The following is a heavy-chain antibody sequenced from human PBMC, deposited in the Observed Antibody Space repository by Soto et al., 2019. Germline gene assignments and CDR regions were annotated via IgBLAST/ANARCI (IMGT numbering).Heavy chain of an antibody. V-gene: IGHV4-59*01. Sequence: SETLSLTCSVSGSSIRPYYWSWIRQPPGKGLEWIGNIYYSGSTNYNPSLKSRVIMSVASSRNQVSLRLNSMTAADTAVYYCTRVGGYYGDYPNFDYWGQGALVTVSS. CDR3: TRVGGYYGDYPNFDY. CDR2: IYYSGST. D-gene: IGHD4-17*01. J-gene: IGHJ4*02. CDR1: GSSIRPYY.